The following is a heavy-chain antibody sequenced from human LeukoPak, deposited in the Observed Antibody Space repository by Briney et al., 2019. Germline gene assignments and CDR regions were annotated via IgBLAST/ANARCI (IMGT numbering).Heavy chain of an antibody. V-gene: IGHV3-74*01. D-gene: IGHD3-10*01. CDR3: ASGRAGNYYNHNDY. CDR2: ISGDGSIT. Sequence: PGGSLRLSCAASGFSFSTSWLHWVRQAPGQGLVWVSRISGDGSITAYADSVKGRFTISRDNAKNTLYLQMNSLRSEDTAVYYCASGRAGNYYNHNDYWGQGTLVTVSS. J-gene: IGHJ4*01. CDR1: GFSFSTSW.